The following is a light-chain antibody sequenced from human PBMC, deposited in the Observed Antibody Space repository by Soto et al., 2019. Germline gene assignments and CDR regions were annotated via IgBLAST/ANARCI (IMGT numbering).Light chain of an antibody. CDR1: QSVSSSY. Sequence: EIVLTQSPGTLSLSPGERATLSCRASQSVSSSYLAWYQQTPGQAPRLLIYGASISATGIPDRFSGSGSGTAFTITISRLEPEDFAVYYCQQHGSSPPYTFGQGTKLEIK. J-gene: IGKJ2*01. CDR3: QQHGSSPPYT. V-gene: IGKV3-20*01. CDR2: GAS.